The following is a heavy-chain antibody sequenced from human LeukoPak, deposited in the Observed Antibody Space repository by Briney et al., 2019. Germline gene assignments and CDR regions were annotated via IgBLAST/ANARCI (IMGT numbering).Heavy chain of an antibody. Sequence: GSLRPPRFTSGFRFSSYWENWVRQAPGEGPEFLANIKQDGGSKNYVDSVKGRFTISRDNAENSLYLQMSSLRAEDTALYYCARDPGWSSFDIWGQGIMVTVSS. D-gene: IGHD2-15*01. J-gene: IGHJ3*02. CDR1: GFRFSSYW. CDR3: ARDPGWSSFDI. CDR2: IKQDGGSK. V-gene: IGHV3-7*01.